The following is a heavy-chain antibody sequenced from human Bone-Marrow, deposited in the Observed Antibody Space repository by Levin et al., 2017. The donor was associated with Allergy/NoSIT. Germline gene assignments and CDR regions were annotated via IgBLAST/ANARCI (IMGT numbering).Heavy chain of an antibody. CDR3: AKCIAPFGGNYYYGLDG. Sequence: PGGSLRLSCAVSGFTFTTYAVTWVRQAPGKGLEWVSVISGRGHTTFYADSVRGRFTISADSSKNTVYLHMHSLRAEDTAVYFCAKCIAPFGGNYYYGLDGWGQGTTVSVS. CDR1: GFTFTTYA. D-gene: IGHD3-16*01. V-gene: IGHV3-23*01. CDR2: ISGRGHTT. J-gene: IGHJ6*02.